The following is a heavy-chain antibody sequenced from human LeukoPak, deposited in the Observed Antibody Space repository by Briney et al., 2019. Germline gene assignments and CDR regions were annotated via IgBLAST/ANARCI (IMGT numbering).Heavy chain of an antibody. CDR2: ISGSGGHT. CDR1: GFTFSSYA. J-gene: IGHJ4*02. D-gene: IGHD3-22*01. V-gene: IGHV3-23*01. Sequence: GGSLRLSCAASGFTFSSYAMGWVRQAPGKGPDWVSSISGSGGHTYFADSVRGRFTISRDNSKNTLDLQMNSLKVEDTAVYYCPKFRYHSNDNNYLDFNYWGQGTLVTVSS. CDR3: PKFRYHSNDNNYLDFNY.